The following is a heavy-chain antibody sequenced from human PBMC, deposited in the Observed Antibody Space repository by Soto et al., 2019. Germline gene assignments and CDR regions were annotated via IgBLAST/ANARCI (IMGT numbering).Heavy chain of an antibody. CDR2: IYSGGYT. CDR1: GFTVSNNY. V-gene: IGHV3-53*05. J-gene: IGHJ4*02. CDR3: AKDIKWNLPAGYLDN. Sequence: SGGSLRLSCAVSGFTVSNNYMSWVRQAPGKGLEGVSVIYSGGYTAYGDSVKGRFTISRDNSKNSVHLQMNSLRAEDTAFYYCAKDIKWNLPAGYLDNWGQGTLVTVSS. D-gene: IGHD5-12*01.